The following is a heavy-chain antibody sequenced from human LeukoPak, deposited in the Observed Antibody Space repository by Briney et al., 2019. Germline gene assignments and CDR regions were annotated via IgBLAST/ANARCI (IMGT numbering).Heavy chain of an antibody. CDR3: ARAVVYWFDP. J-gene: IGHJ5*02. V-gene: IGHV4-31*03. CDR2: IYYSGST. CDR1: GGSISSGGYS. D-gene: IGHD3-22*01. Sequence: PSETLSLTCTVSGGSISSGGYSWSWIRQHPGKGLEWIGYIYYSGSTYYNPSLKSRVTISVDTSKNQFSLKLSSVTAADTAVYYCARAVVYWFDPWGQGTLVTVSS.